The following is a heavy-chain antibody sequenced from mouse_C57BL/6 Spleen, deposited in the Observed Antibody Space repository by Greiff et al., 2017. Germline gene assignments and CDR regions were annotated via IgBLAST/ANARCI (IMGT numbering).Heavy chain of an antibody. J-gene: IGHJ1*03. CDR3: ARPWDDWYFDV. V-gene: IGHV5-9*01. CDR1: GFTFSSYT. CDR2: ISGGGGNT. D-gene: IGHD4-1*01. Sequence: EVKLMESGGGLVKPGGSLKLSCAASGFTFSSYTMSWVRQTPEKRLEWVATISGGGGNTYYPDSVKGRFTISRDNAKNTLYLQMSSLRSEDTALYYCARPWDDWYFDVWGTGTTVTVSS.